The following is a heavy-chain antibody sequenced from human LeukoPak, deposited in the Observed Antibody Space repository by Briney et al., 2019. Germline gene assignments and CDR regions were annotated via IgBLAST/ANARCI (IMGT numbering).Heavy chain of an antibody. CDR1: GYSISSGYY. CDR3: ARVHYGSGSPHFDY. V-gene: IGHV4-38-2*02. D-gene: IGHD3-10*01. CDR2: IYHSGST. J-gene: IGHJ4*02. Sequence: SETLSLTCTVSGYSISSGYYWGWIRQPPGKGLEWIGSIYHSGSTYYNPSLKSRVTISVDTSKNQFSLKLSSVTAADTAVYYCARVHYGSGSPHFDYWGQGTLVTVSS.